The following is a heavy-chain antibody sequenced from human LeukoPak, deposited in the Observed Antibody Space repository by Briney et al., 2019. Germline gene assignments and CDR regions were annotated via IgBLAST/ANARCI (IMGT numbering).Heavy chain of an antibody. CDR2: ISGSSSTI. Sequence: GGSLRLSCAASEFTFSSYSMNWVRQAPGKGLEWLSYISGSSSTIYYADSVKGRFTISRDNAKNSLYLQMNSLRAEDTAVYYCARGPRNDFPNWFDPWGQGTLVTVSS. CDR3: ARGPRNDFPNWFDP. V-gene: IGHV3-48*04. J-gene: IGHJ5*02. D-gene: IGHD3/OR15-3a*01. CDR1: EFTFSSYS.